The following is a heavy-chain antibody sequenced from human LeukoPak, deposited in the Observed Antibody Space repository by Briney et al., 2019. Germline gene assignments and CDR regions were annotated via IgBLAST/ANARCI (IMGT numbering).Heavy chain of an antibody. D-gene: IGHD3-10*01. J-gene: IGHJ5*02. V-gene: IGHV4-61*01. CDR1: GYSISSGYD. CDR3: ARGMVRGNWFDP. Sequence: SETLSLTCTVSGYSISSGYDWSWIRQPPGKGLEWIGYIYYSGSTNYNPSLKSRVTISVDTSKNQFSLKLSSVTAADTAVYYCARGMVRGNWFDPWGQGTLVTVSS. CDR2: IYYSGST.